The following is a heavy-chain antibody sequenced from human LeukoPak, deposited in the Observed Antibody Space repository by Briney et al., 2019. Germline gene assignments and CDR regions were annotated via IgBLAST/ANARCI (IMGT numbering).Heavy chain of an antibody. CDR2: ISIYSGRT. Sequence: GASVKVSCKASGFTFSHYGITWVRQAPGQGLEWMGWISIYSGRTGYEKTYEGRVTMTRDTSTSTAYLEVRSLRSDDTAVYYCARQGDPGPYYFDLWGQGTLVTVSS. CDR1: GFTFSHYG. D-gene: IGHD2-21*02. J-gene: IGHJ4*02. CDR3: ARQGDPGPYYFDL. V-gene: IGHV1-18*01.